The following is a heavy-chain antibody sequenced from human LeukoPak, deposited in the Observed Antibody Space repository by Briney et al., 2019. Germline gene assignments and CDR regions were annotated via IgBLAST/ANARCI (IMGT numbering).Heavy chain of an antibody. Sequence: PGGSLRLSCAASGFTFSSYGMHWVRQAPGKGLEWVAFIRYDGSNKYYADSVKGRFTISRDNSKNTLYLQMNSLRAEDTAVYYCAKDRPTYYYDGGWFDPWGQGTLVTVSS. J-gene: IGHJ5*02. V-gene: IGHV3-30*02. CDR2: IRYDGSNK. CDR3: AKDRPTYYYDGGWFDP. CDR1: GFTFSSYG. D-gene: IGHD3-22*01.